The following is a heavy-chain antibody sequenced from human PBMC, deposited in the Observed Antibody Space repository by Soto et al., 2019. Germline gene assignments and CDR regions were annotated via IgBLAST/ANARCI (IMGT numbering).Heavy chain of an antibody. CDR2: VSPKTGGA. D-gene: IGHD1-1*01. CDR1: GYTFQAYD. Sequence: QVQLVQSGAEVKKPGASVMVSCRASGYTFQAYDIVWVRQAPGRGLEWLGWVSPKTGGAMVPLNFQGRITMTSDTSTSTAYMELSSLRSDDTALYFSATHQYQQQMGNGGQGTLVTVSS. CDR3: ATHQYQQQMGN. J-gene: IGHJ4*02. V-gene: IGHV1-8*02.